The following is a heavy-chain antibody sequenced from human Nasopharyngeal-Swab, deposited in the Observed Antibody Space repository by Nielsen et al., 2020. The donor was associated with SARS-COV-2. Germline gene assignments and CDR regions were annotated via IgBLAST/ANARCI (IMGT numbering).Heavy chain of an antibody. Sequence: GGSLRLSCAASGFTFSSYALTWVRQAPGKGLEWVSSISVNGASTYYAGSVKGRFTISRDNSRNTLYLQLNSLRAEDTAIYYCAKVRDGYNQGFDYWGQGTLVTVSS. V-gene: IGHV3-23*01. CDR3: AKVRDGYNQGFDY. D-gene: IGHD5-24*01. CDR1: GFTFSSYA. CDR2: ISVNGAST. J-gene: IGHJ4*02.